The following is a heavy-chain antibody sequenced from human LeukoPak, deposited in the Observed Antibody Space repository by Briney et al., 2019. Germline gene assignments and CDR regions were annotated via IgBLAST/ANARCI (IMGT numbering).Heavy chain of an antibody. V-gene: IGHV4-34*01. D-gene: IGHD2-2*01. CDR3: ASRRKSGYCSSTSCSRYFDY. CDR1: GVSFSGYY. J-gene: IGHJ4*02. CDR2: INHSGST. Sequence: SETLSHTCAVYGVSFSGYYWSWIRQPPGKGLEWIGEINHSGSTNYNPSLKSRVTISVDTSKNQFSLKLSSVTAADTAVYYCASRRKSGYCSSTSCSRYFDYWGQGTLVAVSS.